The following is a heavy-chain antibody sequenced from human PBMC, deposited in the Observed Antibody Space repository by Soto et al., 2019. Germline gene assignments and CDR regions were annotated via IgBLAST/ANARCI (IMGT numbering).Heavy chain of an antibody. CDR1: GGSFSGYY. CDR2: INHSGST. J-gene: IGHJ4*02. V-gene: IGHV4-34*01. D-gene: IGHD3-22*01. Sequence: PSETLSLTCAVYGGSFSGYYWSWIRQPPGKGLEWIGEINHSGSTNYNPSNKSRITISVDTSKNQFSLKLSSVTAADTAVYYCARGRYRHDSSGYYPYYWGQGILVTVS. CDR3: ARGRYRHDSSGYYPYY.